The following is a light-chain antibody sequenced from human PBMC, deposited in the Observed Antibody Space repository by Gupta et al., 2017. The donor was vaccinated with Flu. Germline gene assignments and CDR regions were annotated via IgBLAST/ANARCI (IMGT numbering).Light chain of an antibody. J-gene: IGKJ4*01. Sequence: DIQMTQSPSSLSASVGDRVTITCRASQGIDIYLAWFQQKPGKAPKSLIYDASSLQSGVPSKFSGSGFGTDFTLTISSLQPDDFATYYCQQYRSYPLTFGGGTKVEIK. CDR2: DAS. CDR1: QGIDIY. V-gene: IGKV1-16*02. CDR3: QQYRSYPLT.